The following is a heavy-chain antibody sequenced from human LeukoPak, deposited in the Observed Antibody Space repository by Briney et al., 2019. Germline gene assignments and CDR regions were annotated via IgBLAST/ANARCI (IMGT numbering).Heavy chain of an antibody. CDR2: IYYSGST. V-gene: IGHV4-59*08. CDR3: ARTYDFWSGYYFDY. J-gene: IGHJ4*02. Sequence: SETLSLTCTVSGGSISSYYWSWIRQPPGKGLEWIGYIYYSGSTNYNPSLKSRVTISVDTSKNQFSLKLNSVTAADTAVYYCARTYDFWSGYYFDYWGQGTLVTVSS. D-gene: IGHD3-3*01. CDR1: GGSISSYY.